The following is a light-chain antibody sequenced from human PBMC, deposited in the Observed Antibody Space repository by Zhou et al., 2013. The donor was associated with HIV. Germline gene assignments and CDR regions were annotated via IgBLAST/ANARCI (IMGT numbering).Light chain of an antibody. V-gene: IGKV1-5*03. J-gene: IGKJ1*01. CDR3: QQYNVFWT. Sequence: DIQMTQSPSTLSASVGDRVTITCRASKSISSWLAWYQQKPGKAPNLLIYKASSLESGVPSRFSGSGSGTEFTLTISSLQPDDFATYYCQQYNVFWTFGQGTKVEIK. CDR2: KAS. CDR1: KSISSW.